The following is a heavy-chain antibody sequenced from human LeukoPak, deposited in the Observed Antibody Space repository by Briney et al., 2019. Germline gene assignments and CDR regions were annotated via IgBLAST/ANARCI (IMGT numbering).Heavy chain of an antibody. CDR2: ISSSGAST. CDR1: GFTFSSYA. Sequence: TGGSLRLSCAASGFTFSSYAMSWVRQAPGKGLEWVSTISSSGASTWYADSVKGRFTISRDNSKNTLYLQMNSLRAEDTAVYYCAKVRNSGWIFDYWGQGTLVTVSS. D-gene: IGHD6-19*01. J-gene: IGHJ4*02. CDR3: AKVRNSGWIFDY. V-gene: IGHV3-23*01.